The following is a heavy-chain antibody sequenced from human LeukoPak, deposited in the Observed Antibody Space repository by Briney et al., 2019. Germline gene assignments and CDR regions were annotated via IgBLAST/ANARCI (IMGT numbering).Heavy chain of an antibody. CDR2: IGTAGDT. CDR1: GFTFSSYD. Sequence: GGSLRLSCAASGFTFSSYDMHWVRQATGKGLEWVSAIGTAGDTYYPGSVKGRFTISRENAKNSLYLQMNSLRAGDTAVYYCARVSGYYGSGSYYRGAFDIWGQGTMVTVSS. J-gene: IGHJ3*02. CDR3: ARVSGYYGSGSYYRGAFDI. V-gene: IGHV3-13*01. D-gene: IGHD3-10*01.